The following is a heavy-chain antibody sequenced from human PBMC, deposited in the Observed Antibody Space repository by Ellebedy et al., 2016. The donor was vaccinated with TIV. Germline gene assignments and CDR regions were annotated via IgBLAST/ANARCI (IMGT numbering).Heavy chain of an antibody. D-gene: IGHD6-19*01. CDR1: GYTFTNYY. V-gene: IGHV1-46*04. Sequence: AASVKVSCKAPGYTFTNYYMHWVRQAPGQGLEWMGIIKPSGGSTSYAQKLQGRLTMTRDTSTSTVYMELSSLRSEDTAVYYCARARSSGWLHTPDYWGQGLLVTVSS. CDR3: ARARSSGWLHTPDY. CDR2: IKPSGGST. J-gene: IGHJ4*02.